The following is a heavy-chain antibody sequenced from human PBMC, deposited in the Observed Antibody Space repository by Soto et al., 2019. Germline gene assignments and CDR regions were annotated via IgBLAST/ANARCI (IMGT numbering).Heavy chain of an antibody. CDR2: INGDGSST. CDR1: GFTFSIYW. D-gene: IGHD1-26*01. CDR3: ASIPPSAVGATSGVDY. J-gene: IGHJ4*02. V-gene: IGHV3-74*01. Sequence: GSLRLSCAASGFTFSIYWMHWVRQAPGKGLVWVSRINGDGSSTSYADSVKGRFTISRDNSKNTLYLQMNSPRAEDTGLYYCASIPPSAVGATSGVDYWGQGILVTVSS.